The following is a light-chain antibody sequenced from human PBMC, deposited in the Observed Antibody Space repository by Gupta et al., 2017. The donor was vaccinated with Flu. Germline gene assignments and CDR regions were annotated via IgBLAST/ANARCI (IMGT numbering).Light chain of an antibody. CDR2: EVI. V-gene: IGLV2-14*01. CDR1: SSDVGGYNY. J-gene: IGLJ3*02. CDR3: SSYTSSNSLE. Sequence: QAALTQPASVSGSPGQSLTISCTGTSSDVGGYNYVSWYQHHPGKAPKLMIYEVINRPSGVSNRFSGSKSGNTASLTISGLQAEDEAEYYCSSYTSSNSLEFGGGTKLTVL.